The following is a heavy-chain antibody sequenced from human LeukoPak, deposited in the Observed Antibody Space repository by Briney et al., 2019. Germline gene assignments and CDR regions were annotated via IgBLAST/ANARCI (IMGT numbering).Heavy chain of an antibody. D-gene: IGHD6-19*01. CDR1: GFIFNNYA. CDR3: AKDNRRHYTSGPNPDSLH. CDR2: ISWNGGTI. J-gene: IGHJ4*02. V-gene: IGHV3-9*01. Sequence: GGSLRLSCAGSGFIFNNYAMHWVRQPPGKGLEWVSGISWNGGTIDYADSVRGRFTISRDNAKNSLYLQMDSLRVEDTAFYYCAKDNRRHYTSGPNPDSLHWGQGALVTVSS.